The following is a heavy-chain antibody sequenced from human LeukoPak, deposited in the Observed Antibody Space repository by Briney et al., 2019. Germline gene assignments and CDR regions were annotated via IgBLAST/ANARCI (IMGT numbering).Heavy chain of an antibody. J-gene: IGHJ6*03. CDR1: GGSISSGDYY. D-gene: IGHD7-27*01. V-gene: IGHV4-61*08. Sequence: PSETLSLTCTVSGGSISSGDYYWSWIRQPPGKGLEWIGYIYTSGSTNYNPSLKSRLTMSVDTSKNQFSLKLSSVTAADTAVYYCARDLSNRGRDYYYYMDVWGKGTTVTVSS. CDR2: IYTSGST. CDR3: ARDLSNRGRDYYYYMDV.